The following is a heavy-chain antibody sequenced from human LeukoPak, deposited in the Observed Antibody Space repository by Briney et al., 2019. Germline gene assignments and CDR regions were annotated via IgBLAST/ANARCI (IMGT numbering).Heavy chain of an antibody. CDR2: ISGSGENT. V-gene: IGHV3-23*01. Sequence: GGTLRLSCAASGFTFINYGMSWVRQAPGKGLEWVSVISGSGENTYYADSVKGRFTISRDNFKNTLYLQMNSLRAEDTAVYYCANGAAAGTPTIGDYWGQGTLVTVSS. J-gene: IGHJ4*02. CDR1: GFTFINYG. CDR3: ANGAAAGTPTIGDY. D-gene: IGHD6-13*01.